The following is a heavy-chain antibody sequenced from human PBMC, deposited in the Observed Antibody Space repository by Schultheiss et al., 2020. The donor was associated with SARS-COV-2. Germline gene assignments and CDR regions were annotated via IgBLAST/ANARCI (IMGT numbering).Heavy chain of an antibody. CDR3: ARHYTRITMVRGALNWFDP. CDR2: VYTSGST. Sequence: SETLSLTCSVSGEFINSGRYYWSWIRQPAGKGLDWIGHVYTSGSTDYNPSLKSRVTISLDTSKNQFSLRLSSVTAADTAVYYCARHYTRITMVRGALNWFDPWGQGTLVTVSS. D-gene: IGHD3-10*01. J-gene: IGHJ5*02. V-gene: IGHV4-61*09. CDR1: GEFINSGRYY.